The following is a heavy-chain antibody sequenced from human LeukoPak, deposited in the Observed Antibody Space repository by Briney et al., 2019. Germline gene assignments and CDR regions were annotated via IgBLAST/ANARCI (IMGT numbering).Heavy chain of an antibody. J-gene: IGHJ4*02. CDR1: GFTFSSYW. Sequence: GGSLRLSCAASGFTFSSYWMHWVRQAPGKGLVWVSRINSDGSSTSYADSVKGRFTISRDNAKNTLYLQMNSLRAEDTALYYCAKDSDSSGYYLFDYWGQGTLVTVSS. CDR3: AKDSDSSGYYLFDY. D-gene: IGHD3-22*01. CDR2: INSDGSST. V-gene: IGHV3-74*01.